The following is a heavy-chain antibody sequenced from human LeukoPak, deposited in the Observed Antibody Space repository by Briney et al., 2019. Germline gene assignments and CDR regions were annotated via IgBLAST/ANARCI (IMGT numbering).Heavy chain of an antibody. CDR3: AREAYYYDSSGLDY. D-gene: IGHD3-22*01. V-gene: IGHV3-21*01. CDR1: GFTFSSYS. Sequence: PGGSLRLSCAASGFTFSSYSMDWVRQAPGKGLEWVSSISSSSSYIYYADSVKGRFTISRDNAKNSLYLQMNSLRAEDTAVYYCAREAYYYDSSGLDYWGQGTLVTVSS. CDR2: ISSSSSYI. J-gene: IGHJ4*02.